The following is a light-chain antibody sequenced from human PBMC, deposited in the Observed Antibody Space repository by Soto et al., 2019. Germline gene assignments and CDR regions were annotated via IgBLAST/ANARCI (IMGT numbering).Light chain of an antibody. CDR1: QSVSSN. CDR2: GAS. CDR3: HQYNNWPPSG. V-gene: IGKV3-15*01. J-gene: IGKJ2*03. Sequence: EIVMTQAPATLSVSPGERATLSCRASQSVSSNLAWYQQKPGQAPRLLIYGASTRATGIPARFSGSGSGTEFTLTISSLQSEDFAVYYCHQYNNWPPSGFGQGTKLEIK.